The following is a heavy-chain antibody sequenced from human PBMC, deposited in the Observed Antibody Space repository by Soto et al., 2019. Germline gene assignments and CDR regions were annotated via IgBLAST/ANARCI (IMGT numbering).Heavy chain of an antibody. CDR2: ISYDGSNK. CDR1: GFTFSSYG. Sequence: HPGGSLRLSCAASGFTFSSYGMHWVRQAPGKGLEWVAVISYDGSNKYYADSVKGRFTISRDNSKNTLYLQMNSLRAEDTAVYYCAKGQLWPQGNYYYYGMDVWGQGTTVTVSS. D-gene: IGHD5-18*01. CDR3: AKGQLWPQGNYYYYGMDV. J-gene: IGHJ6*02. V-gene: IGHV3-30*18.